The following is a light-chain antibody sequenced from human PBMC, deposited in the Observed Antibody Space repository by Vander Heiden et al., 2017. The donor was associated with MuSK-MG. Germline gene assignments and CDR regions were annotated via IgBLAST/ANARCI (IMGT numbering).Light chain of an antibody. J-gene: IGKJ1*01. CDR3: QQDYSTPSWT. Sequence: DIVMTQSPDSLSVSLGERAPINCKSSQSVLYSSNNKNYLAWYQQKPGQPPKLLIYWATTRESGVPDRFSGSGSGTDFTLTISSLQAEDVAGYYCQQDYSTPSWTFGQGTKVEIK. CDR2: WAT. CDR1: QSVLYSSNNKNY. V-gene: IGKV4-1*01.